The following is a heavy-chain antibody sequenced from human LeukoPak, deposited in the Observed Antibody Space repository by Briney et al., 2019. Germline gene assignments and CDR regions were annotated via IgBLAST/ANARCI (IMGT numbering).Heavy chain of an antibody. J-gene: IGHJ4*02. V-gene: IGHV3-20*04. D-gene: IGHD5-12*01. CDR3: ARDFERGYDLRYFFDY. CDR2: ITWNGGRT. Sequence: GGSLRLSCAASGFTFDDYGMGWVRHAPGKGLEWVSAITWNGGRTYYAGSVEGRFTISRDSAKTSLYLQMNSLRAEDTALYYCARDFERGYDLRYFFDYWGQGAPVTVSS. CDR1: GFTFDDYG.